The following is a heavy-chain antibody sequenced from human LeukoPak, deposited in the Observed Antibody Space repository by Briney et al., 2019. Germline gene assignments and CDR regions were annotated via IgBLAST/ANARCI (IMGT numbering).Heavy chain of an antibody. J-gene: IGHJ6*03. V-gene: IGHV1-69*05. CDR2: IIPIFGTA. D-gene: IGHD5-24*01. Sequence: VASVKVSCKASGGTFSSYAISWVRQAPGQGLEWMGGIIPIFGTANYAQKFQGRVTITTDESTSTAYMELSSLRSEDTAVYYCASRRDGYNRNYYYMDVWGKRTTVTVSS. CDR1: GGTFSSYA. CDR3: ASRRDGYNRNYYYMDV.